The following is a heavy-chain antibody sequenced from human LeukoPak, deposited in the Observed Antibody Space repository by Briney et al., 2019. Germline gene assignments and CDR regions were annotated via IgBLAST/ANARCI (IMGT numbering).Heavy chain of an antibody. CDR1: GYSLTSYW. V-gene: IGHV5-51*01. D-gene: IGHD3-22*01. J-gene: IGHJ4*02. CDR2: IYPSDSGT. CDR3: ARLAYYESSGYHLDY. Sequence: GESLKISCKSSGYSLTSYWIAWVRQMPGKGLEWMGVIYPSDSGTRYSPSFQGQVTFSADKSITTAYLQWSSLKASDTAMYYCARLAYYESSGYHLDYWGQGTLVTVPS.